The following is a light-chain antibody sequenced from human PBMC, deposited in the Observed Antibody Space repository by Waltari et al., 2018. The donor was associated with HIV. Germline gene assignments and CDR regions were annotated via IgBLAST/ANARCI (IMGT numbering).Light chain of an antibody. J-gene: IGLJ3*02. Sequence: SYELTQPPSVSVSPGQPARITCSGDALPKKYASWYQQKSGQAPVLVIYVDTKRPSGIPERFSGSSSGTMATLTISGAPVEDDADYYCYSPDSSGNHRVFGGGTKLTVL. CDR2: VDT. CDR1: ALPKKY. CDR3: YSPDSSGNHRV. V-gene: IGLV3-10*01.